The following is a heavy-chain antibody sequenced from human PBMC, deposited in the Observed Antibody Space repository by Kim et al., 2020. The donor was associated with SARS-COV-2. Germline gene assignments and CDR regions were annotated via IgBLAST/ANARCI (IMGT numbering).Heavy chain of an antibody. CDR1: GFTFSGHY. CDR3: ARNEWYYFCY. CDR2: IKQDGSEK. J-gene: IGHJ4*02. V-gene: IGHV3-7*05. D-gene: IGHD3-3*01. Sequence: GGSLRLSCADSGFTFSGHYMTWVRQAPGKGLEWVANIKQDGSEKLYVDSVKGRFTISRDNAKKSLYLQMNSLRAEDTAMYYCARNEWYYFCYWGQGILVT.